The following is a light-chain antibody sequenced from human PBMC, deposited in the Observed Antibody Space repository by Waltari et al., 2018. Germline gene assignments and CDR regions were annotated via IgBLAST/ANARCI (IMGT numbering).Light chain of an antibody. CDR2: GNS. CDR1: SSNIGAGYD. J-gene: IGLJ3*02. V-gene: IGLV1-40*01. Sequence: SVLTQPPSVSGAPGQRVPISCTGSSSNIGAGYDVPWYQQLPGTAPNLLIYGNSNRPSGVPYRFSCSKSGTSASLAITALQAEDEADYYCQSYDSSLSGGVFGGGTKLTVL. CDR3: QSYDSSLSGGV.